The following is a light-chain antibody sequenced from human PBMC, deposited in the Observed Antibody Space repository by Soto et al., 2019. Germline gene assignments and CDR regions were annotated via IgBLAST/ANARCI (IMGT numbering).Light chain of an antibody. J-gene: IGKJ3*01. CDR3: QQSYRNPRT. CDR2: TAS. V-gene: IGKV1-39*01. CDR1: QSVNTY. Sequence: DIQLTQSPSSLSASVGDRVTITCRESQSVNTYLNWYQQKPGTAPKLLIYTASTLQSGVPPRFSGSGSGTDFTLTISSLQPEDFATYYCQQSYRNPRTFGPGTKVEIK.